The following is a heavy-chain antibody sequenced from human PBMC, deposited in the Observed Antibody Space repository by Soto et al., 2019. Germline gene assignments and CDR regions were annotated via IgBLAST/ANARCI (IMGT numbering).Heavy chain of an antibody. CDR1: GGTFSSYA. CDR3: ARVGAAFFFYHRKDV. J-gene: IGHJ6*02. V-gene: IGHV1-69*13. CDR2: IIPIFGTA. Sequence: SVKVSCKASGGTFSSYAISWVRQAPGQGLEWMGGIIPIFGTANYAQKFQGRVTITADESTSTAYMELSSLRSEDTAVYYCARVGAAFFFYHRKDVWGQGTTVTVSS. D-gene: IGHD1-26*01.